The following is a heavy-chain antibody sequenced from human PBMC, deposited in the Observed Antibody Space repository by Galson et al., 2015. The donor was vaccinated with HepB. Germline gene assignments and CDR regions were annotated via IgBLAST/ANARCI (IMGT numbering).Heavy chain of an antibody. CDR2: ISGSGGST. J-gene: IGHJ4*02. Sequence: SLRLSCAASGFTFSTYGMSWVRQAPGKGLEWVSGISGSGGSTYYADSVKGRFTISRDNSKNTLYLQMNSLRAEDTAVYYCAKSKVRRTESPWLLFPDYWGQGTLVTVSS. D-gene: IGHD5-18*01. CDR3: AKSKVRRTESPWLLFPDY. V-gene: IGHV3-23*01. CDR1: GFTFSTYG.